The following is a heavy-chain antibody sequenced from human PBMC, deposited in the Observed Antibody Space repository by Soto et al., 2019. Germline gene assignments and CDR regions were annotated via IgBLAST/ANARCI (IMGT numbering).Heavy chain of an antibody. CDR2: ISYDGSNK. V-gene: IGHV3-30*18. CDR3: AKDVRFGCCYYGMDV. Sequence: GGSLRLSCAASGFTFSSYGMHWVRQAPGKGLEWVAVISYDGSNKYYADSVKGRFTISRDNSKNTLYLQMNSLRAEDTSVDYCAKDVRFGCCYYGMDVWGQGTTVTVSS. D-gene: IGHD3-10*01. J-gene: IGHJ6*02. CDR1: GFTFSSYG.